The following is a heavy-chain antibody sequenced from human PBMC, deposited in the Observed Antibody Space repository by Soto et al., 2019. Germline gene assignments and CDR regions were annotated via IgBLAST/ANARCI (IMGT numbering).Heavy chain of an antibody. V-gene: IGHV4-59*01. CDR3: ARALYCSGGSRYFGYFDY. Sequence: QVQLQESGPGLVKPSETLSLTCTVSGGSISSYYWSWIRQPPGKGLEWIGYIYYSGSTNYNPSLMSRVTISVDTSKNQFSLKLSSVTAADTAVYYCARALYCSGGSRYFGYFDYWGQGTLVTVSS. CDR1: GGSISSYY. D-gene: IGHD2-15*01. J-gene: IGHJ4*02. CDR2: IYYSGST.